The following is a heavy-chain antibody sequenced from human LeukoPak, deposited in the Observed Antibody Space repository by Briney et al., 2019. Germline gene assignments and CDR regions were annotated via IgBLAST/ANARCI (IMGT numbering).Heavy chain of an antibody. CDR3: ARATRSGSYLSEFDP. J-gene: IGHJ5*02. D-gene: IGHD3-10*01. CDR2: INPNSGGT. V-gene: IGHV1-2*02. Sequence: GASVKVSCKASGYTFTGYYMHWVRQAPGQGLEWMGWINPNSGGTNYAQKFQGRVTMTRDTSISTAYMELSRLRSDDTAVYYCARATRSGSYLSEFDPWGQGTLVTVSS. CDR1: GYTFTGYY.